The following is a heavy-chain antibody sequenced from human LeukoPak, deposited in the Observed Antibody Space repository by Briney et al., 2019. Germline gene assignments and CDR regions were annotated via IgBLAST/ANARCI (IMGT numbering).Heavy chain of an antibody. V-gene: IGHV1-69*13. CDR2: IIPIFGTA. J-gene: IGHJ4*02. CDR1: GGTFSSYA. CDR3: ASGITMVRGVGNY. D-gene: IGHD3-10*01. Sequence: GASVKVSCKASGGTFSSYAISWVRQAPGQGLEWMGGIIPIFGTANYAQKFQGRVTITADESTSTAYMELSSLRSEDTAVYYCASGITMVRGVGNYWGQGTLVTVSS.